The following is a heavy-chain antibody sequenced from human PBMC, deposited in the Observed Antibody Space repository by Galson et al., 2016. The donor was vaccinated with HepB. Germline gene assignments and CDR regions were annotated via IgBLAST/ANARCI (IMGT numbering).Heavy chain of an antibody. Sequence: SETLSLTCAVYGDAFNGYYWSWIRQPPGKGLEWIGEISDTGDTNYNASFESRVPMSVDTSLNHFSLKLSSVTVADTAVYYCSRGRETSGYYFWADYYYAMDVWGQGTTVIVSS. CDR2: ISDTGDT. D-gene: IGHD3-22*01. J-gene: IGHJ6*02. CDR3: SRGRETSGYYFWADYYYAMDV. CDR1: GDAFNGYY. V-gene: IGHV4-34*01.